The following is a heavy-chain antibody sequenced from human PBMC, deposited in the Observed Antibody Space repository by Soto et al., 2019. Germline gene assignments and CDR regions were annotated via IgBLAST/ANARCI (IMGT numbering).Heavy chain of an antibody. CDR2: ISSSSSYI. V-gene: IGHV3-21*01. J-gene: IGHJ4*02. Sequence: GGSLRLSCAASGFTFSSYSMNWVRQAPGKGLEWVSSISSSSSYIYYADSVKGRFTISRDNAKNALYLQMNSLRAEDTAVYYCARDPNRSSSPGYDFSGQGPLVTLS. D-gene: IGHD6-6*01. CDR1: GFTFSSYS. CDR3: ARDPNRSSSPGYDF.